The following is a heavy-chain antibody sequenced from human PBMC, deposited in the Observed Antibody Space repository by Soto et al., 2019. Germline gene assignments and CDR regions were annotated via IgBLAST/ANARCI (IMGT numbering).Heavy chain of an antibody. CDR2: INAIFGKA. J-gene: IGHJ4*02. V-gene: IGHV1-69*13. CDR3: ARVPYGDYADYFDY. D-gene: IGHD4-17*01. CDR1: GYTFTSYA. Sequence: SVKVSCKASGYTFTSYAMHWVRQAPGQGLEWMGGINAIFGKANYAQKFQGRVTITADESTSTAYMELSSLRSEDTAVYYCARVPYGDYADYFDYWGQGTLVTVSS.